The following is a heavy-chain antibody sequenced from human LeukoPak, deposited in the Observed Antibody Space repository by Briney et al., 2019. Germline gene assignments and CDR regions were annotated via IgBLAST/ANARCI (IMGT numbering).Heavy chain of an antibody. V-gene: IGHV3-48*01. J-gene: IGHJ3*02. CDR2: MRSSDNTI. D-gene: IGHD2-2*01. CDR1: GFSFSSYS. Sequence: PGGSLRLSCAASGFSFSSYSMNWVRQAPGKGLEWISYMRSSDNTIYYADSVKGRFTISRDSAKNSLFLQMNSLRAEDTALYYRVRDYQWAFDIWGQGTMVTVSS. CDR3: VRDYQWAFDI.